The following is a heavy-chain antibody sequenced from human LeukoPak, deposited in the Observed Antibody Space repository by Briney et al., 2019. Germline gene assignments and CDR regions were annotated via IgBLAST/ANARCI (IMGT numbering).Heavy chain of an antibody. CDR3: ARGLYRGYCSGGSCPYGMDV. V-gene: IGHV1-8*01. J-gene: IGHJ6*02. CDR2: MNPNSGNT. Sequence: ASVKVSCKASGYTFTSYDINWVRQATGQGLEWMGWMNPNSGNTGYAQKFQGRVTMTRNTSISTAYMELSSLRSGDTAVYYCARGLYRGYCSGGSCPYGMDVWGQGTTVTVSS. D-gene: IGHD2-15*01. CDR1: GYTFTSYD.